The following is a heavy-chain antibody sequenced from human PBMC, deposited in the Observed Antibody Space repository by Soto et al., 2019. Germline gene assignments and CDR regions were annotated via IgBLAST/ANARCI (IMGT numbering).Heavy chain of an antibody. CDR1: GDSSSSGAW. CDR2: IYHSGNT. J-gene: IGHJ5*02. V-gene: IGHV4-4*02. Sequence: SETLSVTCAVSGDSSSSGAWWSWVRQSPGKGLQWIGEIYHSGNTRNNPSLKSRVTMSVDKSNNQFSLNLMSVTAADTAVYYCARRDRSGFSYWLDTWGQGTLVTVSS. CDR3: ARRDRSGFSYWLDT. D-gene: IGHD3-22*01.